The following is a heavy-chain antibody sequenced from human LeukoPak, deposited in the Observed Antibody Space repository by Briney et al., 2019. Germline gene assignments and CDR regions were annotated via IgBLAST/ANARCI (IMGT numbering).Heavy chain of an antibody. CDR2: INHTGSA. Sequence: SETLSLTCAVYGESFSGYYWSWIRQPPGKGLEWIGEINHTGSANYNPSLKGRVTISVDTSNNHFSLKLSSVTAADTAVYYCARAGNYYSSGSYLGYWGQGTLVTVSS. CDR1: GESFSGYY. CDR3: ARAGNYYSSGSYLGY. J-gene: IGHJ4*02. V-gene: IGHV4-34*01. D-gene: IGHD3-10*01.